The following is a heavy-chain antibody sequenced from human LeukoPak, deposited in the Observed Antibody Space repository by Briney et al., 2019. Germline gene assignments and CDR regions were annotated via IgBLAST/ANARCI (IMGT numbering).Heavy chain of an antibody. CDR2: FYTSGST. D-gene: IGHD6-13*01. V-gene: IGHV4-61*02. CDR1: GGSISSGSYY. Sequence: SQTLSLTCTVSGGSISSGSYYWSWIRQPAGKGLEWIERFYTSGSTNYNPSLKSRVTISVDTSKNQFSLKLSSVTAADTAVYYCARESIAAAGTSLVYWGQGTLVTVSS. J-gene: IGHJ4*02. CDR3: ARESIAAAGTSLVY.